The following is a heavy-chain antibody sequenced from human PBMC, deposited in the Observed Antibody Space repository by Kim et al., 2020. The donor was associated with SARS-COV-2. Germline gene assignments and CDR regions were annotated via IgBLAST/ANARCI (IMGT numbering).Heavy chain of an antibody. CDR1: GYTLTELS. D-gene: IGHD6-19*01. Sequence: ASVKVSCKXXGYTLTELSMHWVRQAPGKGLEWMGGFDPEDGETIYAQKFQGRVTMTEDTSTDTAYMELSSLRSEDTAVYYCATGVAVAGRSSDYYYYYGMDVWGQGTTVTVSS. CDR3: ATGVAVAGRSSDYYYYYGMDV. J-gene: IGHJ6*02. V-gene: IGHV1-24*01. CDR2: FDPEDGET.